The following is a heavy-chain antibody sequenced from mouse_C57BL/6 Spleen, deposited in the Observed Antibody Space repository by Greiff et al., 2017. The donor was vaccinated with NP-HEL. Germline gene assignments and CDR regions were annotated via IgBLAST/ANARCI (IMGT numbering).Heavy chain of an antibody. CDR2: ISGGGGNT. Sequence: EVHLVESGGGLVKPGGSLKLSCAASGFTFSSYTMSWVRQTPEKRLEWVATISGGGGNTYYPDSVKGRFTISRDNAKNTLYLQMSSLRSEDTALYYCARRDDYLFAYWGQGTLVTVSA. D-gene: IGHD2-4*01. CDR1: GFTFSSYT. CDR3: ARRDDYLFAY. V-gene: IGHV5-9*01. J-gene: IGHJ3*01.